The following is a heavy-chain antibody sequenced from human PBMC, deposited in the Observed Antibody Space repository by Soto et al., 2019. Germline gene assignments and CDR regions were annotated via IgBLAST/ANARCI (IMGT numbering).Heavy chain of an antibody. CDR2: VYFSGNT. J-gene: IGHJ5*02. D-gene: IGHD6-25*01. V-gene: IGHV4-59*01. Sequence: QVQLQESGPGLVKPSETLSLTCTVSGGSLSSYYWTWIRQSPGKGLEWIGYVYFSGNTNYNPPLKSRVTISIDTSKNQFSLRLAPVTAADTAFYYCGSVRPSGYVLSWGQGTLVTVSS. CDR3: GSVRPSGYVLS. CDR1: GGSLSSYY.